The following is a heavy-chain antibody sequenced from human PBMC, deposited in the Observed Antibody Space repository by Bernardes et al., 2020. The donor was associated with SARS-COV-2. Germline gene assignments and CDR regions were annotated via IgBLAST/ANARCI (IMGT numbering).Heavy chain of an antibody. Sequence: GGSLRLSCETSGITFDDSAFNWVRQTPGMGLEWLAHISKGGYATYYSDSLRGRFSVSRDNAQHSVYLHINGLTGGDTAVYYCARGIEAVDLWGQGTLVTVSS. CDR3: ARGIEAVDL. J-gene: IGHJ4*02. D-gene: IGHD2-21*01. CDR1: GITFDDSA. V-gene: IGHV3-48*01. CDR2: ISKGGYAT.